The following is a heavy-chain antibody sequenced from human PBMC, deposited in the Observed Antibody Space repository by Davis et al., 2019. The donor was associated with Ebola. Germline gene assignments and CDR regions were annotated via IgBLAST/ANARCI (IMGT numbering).Heavy chain of an antibody. CDR1: GYTFTSYG. D-gene: IGHD3-10*01. Sequence: ASVKVSCKASGYTFTSYGINWVRQATGQGLEWMGWMNPNSGNTGYAQKFQGRVTMTRNTSISTAYMELSSLRSEDTAVYYCARVMKTFGELFWAWYFDLWGRGTLVTVSS. V-gene: IGHV1-8*02. J-gene: IGHJ2*01. CDR2: MNPNSGNT. CDR3: ARVMKTFGELFWAWYFDL.